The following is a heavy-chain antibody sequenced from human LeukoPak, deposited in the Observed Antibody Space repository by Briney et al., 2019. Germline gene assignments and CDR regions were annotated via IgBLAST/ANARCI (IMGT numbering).Heavy chain of an antibody. CDR3: AKIQSGTYYYDSSTMDDY. D-gene: IGHD3-22*01. V-gene: IGHV3-30*18. CDR1: GFTFSSYG. CDR2: ISYDGSNK. Sequence: GGSLRLSCAASGFTFSSYGMHWVRQAPGKGLEWVAVISYDGSNKYYADSVKGRFTISRDNSKNTLYLQMNGLRAEDTAVYYCAKIQSGTYYYDSSTMDDYWGQGTLVTVSS. J-gene: IGHJ4*02.